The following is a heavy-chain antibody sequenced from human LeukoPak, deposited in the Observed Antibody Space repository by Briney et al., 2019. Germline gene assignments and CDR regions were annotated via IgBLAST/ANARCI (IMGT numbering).Heavy chain of an antibody. V-gene: IGHV3-21*01. CDR2: ISSSSSYI. CDR1: GFTFSSYS. CDR3: ARDIGVGYYFDY. Sequence: GGSLRLSCAASGFTFSSYSMNWVRQAPGKGLEWVSSISSSSSYIYYADSVKGRFTISRDNAKNSLYLQMNSLRAQDTAVYYCARDIGVGYYFDYWGQGTLVTVSS. D-gene: IGHD6-19*01. J-gene: IGHJ4*02.